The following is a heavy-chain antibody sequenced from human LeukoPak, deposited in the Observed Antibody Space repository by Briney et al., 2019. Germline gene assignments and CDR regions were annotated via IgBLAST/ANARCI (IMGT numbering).Heavy chain of an antibody. CDR3: TTVRWLDDYYYYYYMDV. CDR1: GFTFSNSW. Sequence: PGGSLRLSCAASGFTFSNSWMSWVRQAPGKGLEWVGRIKSKTDGGTTDYAAPVKGRFTISRDDSKNTLYLQMNSLKTEDTAVYYCTTVRWLDDYYYYYYMDVWGKGTTVTVSS. J-gene: IGHJ6*03. CDR2: IKSKTDGGTT. D-gene: IGHD5-24*01. V-gene: IGHV3-15*01.